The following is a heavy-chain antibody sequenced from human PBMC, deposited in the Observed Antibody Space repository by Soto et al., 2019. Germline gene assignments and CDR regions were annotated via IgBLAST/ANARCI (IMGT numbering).Heavy chain of an antibody. Sequence: QVQLQESGPGLVKPSQTLSLTCIVSGGSISSGDYYWSWVRQPPGKGLEWIGYIYYSGTTYYNPALKSRVTISAGPSKNQFSLKLSSVTAADTAVYYCARAKGLLTVTTSWFDPWGQGTLVTVSS. D-gene: IGHD4-17*01. CDR2: IYYSGTT. CDR1: GGSISSGDYY. V-gene: IGHV4-30-4*01. CDR3: ARAKGLLTVTTSWFDP. J-gene: IGHJ5*02.